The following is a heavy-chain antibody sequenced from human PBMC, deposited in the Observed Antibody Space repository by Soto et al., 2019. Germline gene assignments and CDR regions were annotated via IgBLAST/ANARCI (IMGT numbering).Heavy chain of an antibody. D-gene: IGHD5-18*01. CDR1: GYTFTSYG. CDR2: ISAYNGNT. J-gene: IGHJ4*02. Sequence: QVQLVQSGAEVKKHGASVKGSCKASGYTFTSYGITWVRQAPGQGLEWMRWISAYNGNTNYAQKLQGRVTMTTNTSTSKAYLELRSLRSDDTAVYYCESDVDTAMVQGFDYWGQGNLVTVSS. V-gene: IGHV1-18*04. CDR3: ESDVDTAMVQGFDY.